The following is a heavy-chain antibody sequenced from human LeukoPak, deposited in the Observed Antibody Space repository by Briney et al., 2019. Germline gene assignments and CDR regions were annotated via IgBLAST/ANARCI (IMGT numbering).Heavy chain of an antibody. V-gene: IGHV1-69*05. CDR3: ARGWTANYYYYMDV. CDR2: IIPIFGTA. J-gene: IGHJ6*03. Sequence: SVKVSCKASGGTFSSYAISWVRQAPGQGLEWMGGIIPIFGTANYAQKFQGRVTITTDESTSTAYMELSSLRSEDTPVYYCARGWTANYYYYMDVWGKGTTVTVSS. CDR1: GGTFSSYA. D-gene: IGHD3/OR15-3a*01.